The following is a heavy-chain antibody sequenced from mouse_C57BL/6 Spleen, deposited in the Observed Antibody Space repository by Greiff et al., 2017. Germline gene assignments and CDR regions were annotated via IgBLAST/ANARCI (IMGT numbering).Heavy chain of an antibody. CDR1: GFTFSSYT. CDR3: ARQRITTVVALYWYFDV. Sequence: EVQLMESGGGLVKPGGSLKLSCAASGFTFSSYTMSWVRQTPEKRLEWVATISGGGGNTYYPDSVKGRFTISRDNAKNTLYLQMSSLRSEDTALYYCARQRITTVVALYWYFDVWGTGTTVTVSS. D-gene: IGHD1-1*01. V-gene: IGHV5-9*01. J-gene: IGHJ1*03. CDR2: ISGGGGNT.